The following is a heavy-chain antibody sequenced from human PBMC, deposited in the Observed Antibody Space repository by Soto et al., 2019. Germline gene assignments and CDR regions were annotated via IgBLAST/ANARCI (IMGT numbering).Heavy chain of an antibody. J-gene: IGHJ6*02. CDR2: IYYSGST. CDR1: GGSLSSGSYY. Sequence: ASLSLTFTVCGGSLSSGSYYGSWIRQPPGKGLEWIGYIYYSGSTNYNPSLKSRVTISVDTSKNQFSLKLSSVTAADTAVYYCAREVRAFWSGYWYYGMDVWGQRTTVTVSS. V-gene: IGHV4-61*01. D-gene: IGHD3-3*01. CDR3: AREVRAFWSGYWYYGMDV.